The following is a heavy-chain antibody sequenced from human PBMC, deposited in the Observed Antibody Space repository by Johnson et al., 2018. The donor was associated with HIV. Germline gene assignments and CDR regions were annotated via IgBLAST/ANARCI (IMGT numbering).Heavy chain of an antibody. Sequence: QVHLVESGGGLVQPGGSLRLSCAGSGFTFSSYGMHWVRQAPGKGLEWVAVISYDGSNKYYADSVKGRFTISRDNSKNTLYLQMNSLRAEDTAVYYCARGDGYRRAFDIWGQGTMVTVSS. J-gene: IGHJ3*02. V-gene: IGHV3-30*19. CDR2: ISYDGSNK. CDR1: GFTFSSYG. CDR3: ARGDGYRRAFDI. D-gene: IGHD1-1*01.